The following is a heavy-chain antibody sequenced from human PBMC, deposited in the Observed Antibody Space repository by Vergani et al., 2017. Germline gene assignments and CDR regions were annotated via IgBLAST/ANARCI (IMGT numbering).Heavy chain of an antibody. D-gene: IGHD6-19*01. CDR2: ISYDGSNK. CDR3: ARSIAVAGTPFDY. Sequence: QVQLVESGGGVVQPGRSLRLSCAASGFTFSSYAMHWVRQAPGKGLESVAVISYDGSNKYYADSVKGRFTISRDNSKNTLYLQMNSLRAEDTAVYYCARSIAVAGTPFDYWGQGTLVTVSS. CDR1: GFTFSSYA. J-gene: IGHJ4*02. V-gene: IGHV3-30-3*01.